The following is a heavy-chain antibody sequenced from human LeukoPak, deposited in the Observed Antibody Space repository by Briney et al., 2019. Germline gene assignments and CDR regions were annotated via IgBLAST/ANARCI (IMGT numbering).Heavy chain of an antibody. Sequence: ASVKVSCKASGYTFTSYGISWVRQAPGQGLEWMGWISAYNGNTNYAQKLQGRVTMTTDISTSTAYMELRSLRSDDTAVYYCARGPTYYDILTGYEFDPWGQGTLVTVSS. D-gene: IGHD3-9*01. CDR3: ARGPTYYDILTGYEFDP. V-gene: IGHV1-18*01. J-gene: IGHJ5*02. CDR2: ISAYNGNT. CDR1: GYTFTSYG.